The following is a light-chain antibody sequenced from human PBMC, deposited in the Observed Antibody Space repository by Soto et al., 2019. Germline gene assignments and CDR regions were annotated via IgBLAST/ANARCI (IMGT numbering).Light chain of an antibody. V-gene: IGKV4-1*01. Sequence: DIVMTQSPDSLAVSLGERATINCKSSQSVLYSSNNKNFLAWYQQKPGQPPKLIISWASTRESGVPDRFSGSGSGTDFALPISSLQAEDVAVYFCQQYYNTPWTFGQGTKVEIK. J-gene: IGKJ1*01. CDR3: QQYYNTPWT. CDR1: QSVLYSSNNKNF. CDR2: WAS.